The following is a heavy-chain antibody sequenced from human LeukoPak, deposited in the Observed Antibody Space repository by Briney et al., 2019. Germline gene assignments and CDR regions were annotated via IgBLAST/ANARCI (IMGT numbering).Heavy chain of an antibody. CDR2: IYYSGST. J-gene: IGHJ5*02. CDR1: GGSISSYY. D-gene: IGHD4-17*01. CDR3: ARALNDYGDYMVRWFDP. Sequence: KPSETLSLTCTVSGGSISSYYWSWIRQPPGKGLEWIGYIYYSGSTNYNPSLKSRVTISVDTSKNKFSLKLSSVTAADTAVYYCARALNDYGDYMVRWFDPWGQGTLVTVSS. V-gene: IGHV4-59*01.